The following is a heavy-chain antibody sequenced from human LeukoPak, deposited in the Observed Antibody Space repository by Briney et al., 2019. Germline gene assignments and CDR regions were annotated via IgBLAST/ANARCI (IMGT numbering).Heavy chain of an antibody. V-gene: IGHV5-51*01. CDR2: IYPGDSDT. Sequence: GESLKISCRGSGYSFTSYWIGWVRQMPGKGLEWMGIIYPGDSDTRYSPSFQGQVTISADKSISTAYLQWSSLKASDTAMYYCARGLRFLEWLLDGFDIWGQGTMVTVSS. CDR3: ARGLRFLEWLLDGFDI. CDR1: GYSFTSYW. J-gene: IGHJ3*02. D-gene: IGHD3-3*01.